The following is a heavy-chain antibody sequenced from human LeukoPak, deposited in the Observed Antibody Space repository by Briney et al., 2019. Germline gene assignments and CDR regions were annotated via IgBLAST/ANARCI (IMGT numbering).Heavy chain of an antibody. D-gene: IGHD6-19*01. Sequence: ASVKVSCKASGYTFTSYAMNWVRQAPGQGLEWMGWINTTTGNPTYAQGFTGRFVFSLDTSVSTAYLQISSLKAEDTAVYYCARERRRISSGWYVGFDPWGQGTLVTVSS. CDR2: INTTTGNP. V-gene: IGHV7-4-1*02. J-gene: IGHJ5*02. CDR1: GYTFTSYA. CDR3: ARERRRISSGWYVGFDP.